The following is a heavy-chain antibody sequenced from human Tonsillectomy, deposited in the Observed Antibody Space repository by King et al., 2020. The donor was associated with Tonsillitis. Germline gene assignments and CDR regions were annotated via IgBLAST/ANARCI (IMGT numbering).Heavy chain of an antibody. V-gene: IGHV5-51*01. D-gene: IGHD6-13*01. CDR1: GFMFSNYW. CDR3: ARLSSTWAAAGNLSYLDP. Sequence: VQLVESGAEVKKPGESLRISCEASGFMFSNYWIGWVRQMPGKGLEWMGIILPDDSDTRYSPSFQGQVTISADKSINSAYLHRSSLEAADSAMYYCARLSSTWAAAGNLSYLDPWGQGTLVTVSS. J-gene: IGHJ5*02. CDR2: ILPDDSDT.